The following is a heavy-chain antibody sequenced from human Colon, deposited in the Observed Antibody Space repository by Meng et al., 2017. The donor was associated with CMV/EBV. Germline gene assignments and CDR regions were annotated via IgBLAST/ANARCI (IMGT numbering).Heavy chain of an antibody. D-gene: IGHD3-3*01. CDR3: ARIILSSGVVISAFNY. CDR1: GYIFSNFG. J-gene: IGHJ4*01. Sequence: ASVKVSCKASGYIFSNFGLSWVRQAPGQGLEWMGWVNADNGDTHYAQKVQDRVILTTDTSTSTAYMELRSLRSDDTDVYYCARIILSSGVVISAFNYWGHGTMVTVSS. V-gene: IGHV1-18*01. CDR2: VNADNGDT.